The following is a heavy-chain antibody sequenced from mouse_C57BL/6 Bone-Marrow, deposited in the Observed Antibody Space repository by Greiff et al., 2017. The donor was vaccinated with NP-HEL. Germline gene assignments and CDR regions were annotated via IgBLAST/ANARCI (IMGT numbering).Heavy chain of an antibody. Sequence: VQLQQSGAELVRPGASVKLSCTASGFNIKDDYMHWVKQRPEQGLEWIGWIDPENGDTEYASKFQGKATITADKSSNTAYMQLSSLTSEDTAVYYCTTWIYDYYDYYWGQGTTLTVSS. CDR1: GFNIKDDY. D-gene: IGHD2-4*01. CDR3: TTWIYDYYDYY. V-gene: IGHV14-4*01. CDR2: IDPENGDT. J-gene: IGHJ2*01.